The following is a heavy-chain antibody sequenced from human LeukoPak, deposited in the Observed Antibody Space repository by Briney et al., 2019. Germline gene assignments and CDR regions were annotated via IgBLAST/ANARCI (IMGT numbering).Heavy chain of an antibody. V-gene: IGHV3-74*01. J-gene: IGHJ4*02. Sequence: GGSLRLSCEASGSTFSSDWMHWARQAPGKGLVWVSRIDPAGSSTYFADFAKGRFSVSRDNAKNTVYLQMTSLTAEDTAVYYCTRGVSGNYGNFDYWGQGTLVTVST. D-gene: IGHD1-26*01. CDR1: GSTFSSDW. CDR2: IDPAGSST. CDR3: TRGVSGNYGNFDY.